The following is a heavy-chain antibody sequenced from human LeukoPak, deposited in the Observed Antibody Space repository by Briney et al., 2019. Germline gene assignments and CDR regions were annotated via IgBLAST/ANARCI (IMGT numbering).Heavy chain of an antibody. CDR1: GYTFTSYG. V-gene: IGHV1-18*01. CDR3: ARDFRSYYNDAFDI. CDR2: ISAYNGNT. J-gene: IGHJ3*02. D-gene: IGHD1-26*01. Sequence: ASVKASCKASGYTFTSYGISWVRQAPGQGLEWMGWISAYNGNTNYAQKLQGRVTMTTDTSTGTAYMELRSLRSDDTAVYYCARDFRSYYNDAFDIWGQGTMVTVSS.